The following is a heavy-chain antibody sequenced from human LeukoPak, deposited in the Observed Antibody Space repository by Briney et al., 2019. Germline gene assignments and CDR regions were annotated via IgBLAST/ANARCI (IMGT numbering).Heavy chain of an antibody. CDR3: ARGSSNVAARNNWFDP. Sequence: GGSLRLSCAASGFTFSSYTMNWVRQAPGKGLEWVSSITSSSIYTYYADSVKGRFTISRDNAKNSLYLEMNSLRAEDTAVYYCARGSSNVAARNNWFDPWGQGTLVTVSS. D-gene: IGHD6-6*01. CDR2: ITSSSIYT. J-gene: IGHJ5*02. V-gene: IGHV3-21*01. CDR1: GFTFSSYT.